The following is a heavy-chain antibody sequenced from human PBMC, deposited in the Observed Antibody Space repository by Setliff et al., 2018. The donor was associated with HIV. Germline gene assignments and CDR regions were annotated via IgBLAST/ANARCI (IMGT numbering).Heavy chain of an antibody. CDR2: IYISGST. D-gene: IGHD4-17*01. Sequence: PSETLSLTCTVSGGSISSYYRSWIRQSPGKGLEWIGYIYISGSTNYNPSLKSRVTISVDTSKNQFSLKLSSVTAADTAVYYCARVQMAYAAFDVWGQGTMVTVSS. V-gene: IGHV4-4*09. CDR1: GGSISSYY. J-gene: IGHJ3*01. CDR3: ARVQMAYAAFDV.